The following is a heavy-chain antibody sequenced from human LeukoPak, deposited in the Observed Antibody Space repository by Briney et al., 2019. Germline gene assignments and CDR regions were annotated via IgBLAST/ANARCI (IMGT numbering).Heavy chain of an antibody. CDR2: ISSSSSYI. D-gene: IGHD3-22*01. CDR1: GFTFSDYY. V-gene: IGHV3-21*01. CDR3: ARDPEARYYYDSSGYYAN. J-gene: IGHJ4*02. Sequence: GGSLRLSCAASGFTFSDYYMTWVRQAPGKGLEWVSSISSSSSYIYYADSVKGRFTISRDNAKNSLYLQMNSLRAEDTAVYYCARDPEARYYYDSSGYYANWGQGTLVTVSS.